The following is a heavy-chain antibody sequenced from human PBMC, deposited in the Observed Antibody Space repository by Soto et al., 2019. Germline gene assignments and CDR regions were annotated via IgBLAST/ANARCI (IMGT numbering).Heavy chain of an antibody. CDR2: IYYSGST. J-gene: IGHJ5*02. CDR3: ARDLIAAAGKGFCSAP. V-gene: IGHV4-59*01. Sequence: SETLSLTCTVSGGSISSYYWSWIRQPPGKGLEWIGYIYYSGSTNYNPSLKSRVTISVDTSKNQFSLKLSSVTAADTAVYYCARDLIAAAGKGFCSAPWGQGTLVTVSS. D-gene: IGHD6-13*01. CDR1: GGSISSYY.